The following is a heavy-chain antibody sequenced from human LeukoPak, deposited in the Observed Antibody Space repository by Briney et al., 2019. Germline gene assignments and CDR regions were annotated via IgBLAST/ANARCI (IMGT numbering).Heavy chain of an antibody. CDR2: IRYDGSNK. CDR3: ARVGVEYCSGGSCPDAFDI. D-gene: IGHD2-15*01. Sequence: SGGSLRLSCAASGFTFSSYGMHWVRQAPGKGLEWVAFIRYDGSNKYYADSVKGRFTISRDNSKNTLYLQMNSLRAEDTAVYYCARVGVEYCSGGSCPDAFDIWGQGTMVTVSS. CDR1: GFTFSSYG. V-gene: IGHV3-30*02. J-gene: IGHJ3*02.